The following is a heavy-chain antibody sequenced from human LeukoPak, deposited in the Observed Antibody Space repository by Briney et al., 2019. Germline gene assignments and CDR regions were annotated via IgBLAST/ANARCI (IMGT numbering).Heavy chain of an antibody. CDR2: INPSDGAT. CDR1: GYTFTNYY. J-gene: IGHJ4*02. CDR3: ARDDGGSSLRYFDY. D-gene: IGHD1-26*01. V-gene: IGHV1-46*01. Sequence: GASVKVSCKASGYTFTNYYIHWVRQAPGQGLEWMGIINPSDGATSYAQKFQGRVTMTRDTSTSTVYMKLSSLRSEDTAVYYCARDDGGSSLRYFDYWGQGTLVTVSS.